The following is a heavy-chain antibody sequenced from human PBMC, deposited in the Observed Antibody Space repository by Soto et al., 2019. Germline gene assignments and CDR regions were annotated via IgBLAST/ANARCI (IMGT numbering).Heavy chain of an antibody. D-gene: IGHD5-12*01. Sequence: QVQLVQSGAEVKKPGSSVKVSCKASGGTFNSYTISWVRQAPGQGLEWMGRIIPILGIANYAQKFQGRVTITADKSTSTAYMELSSLRSEDTAVYYCASPVDRVAEGRSWGQGTLVTVSS. J-gene: IGHJ5*02. V-gene: IGHV1-69*02. CDR2: IIPILGIA. CDR3: ASPVDRVAEGRS. CDR1: GGTFNSYT.